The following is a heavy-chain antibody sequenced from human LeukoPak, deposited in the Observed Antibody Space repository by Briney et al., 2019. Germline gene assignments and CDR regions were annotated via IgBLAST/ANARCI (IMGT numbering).Heavy chain of an antibody. J-gene: IGHJ3*02. CDR3: ARGQVVPAAIFSIGVLAFDI. CDR1: GGSLSGYY. V-gene: IGHV4-34*01. Sequence: PSETLSLTCAVYGGSLSGYYWSWIRQPPGKGLEWIGEINHSGSTNYNPSLKSRVTISVDTSKNQFSLKLSSVTAADTAVYYCARGQVVPAAIFSIGVLAFDIWGQGTMVTVSS. CDR2: INHSGST. D-gene: IGHD2-2*01.